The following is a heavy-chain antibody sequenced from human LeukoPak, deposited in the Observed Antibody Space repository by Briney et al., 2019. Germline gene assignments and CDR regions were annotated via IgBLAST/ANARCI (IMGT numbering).Heavy chain of an antibody. V-gene: IGHV4-61*02. Sequence: PSETLSLTCTVSGGSISSGSYYWSWIRQPAGKGLEWIGRIYTSGSTNYNPSLKSRVTISVDTSKNQFSLKLSSVTAADTAVYYCARAPGGGVYCSSTSCYYMDVWGKGTTVTVSS. CDR1: GGSISSGSYY. J-gene: IGHJ6*03. D-gene: IGHD2-2*01. CDR2: IYTSGST. CDR3: ARAPGGGVYCSSTSCYYMDV.